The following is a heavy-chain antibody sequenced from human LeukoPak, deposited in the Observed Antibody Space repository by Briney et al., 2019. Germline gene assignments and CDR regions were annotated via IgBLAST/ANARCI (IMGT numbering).Heavy chain of an antibody. V-gene: IGHV3-30*03. J-gene: IGHJ4*02. Sequence: GGSLRLSCAASGFTFSSYGMHWVRQAPGRGLEWVAVISYDGSNKYYADSVKGRFTISRDNSKKTLYLQMNSLRAEDSAVYYCARDGGVSGWENYGEGYFDYWGQGTLVTVSS. CDR1: GFTFSSYG. CDR3: ARDGGVSGWENYGEGYFDY. D-gene: IGHD6-19*01. CDR2: ISYDGSNK.